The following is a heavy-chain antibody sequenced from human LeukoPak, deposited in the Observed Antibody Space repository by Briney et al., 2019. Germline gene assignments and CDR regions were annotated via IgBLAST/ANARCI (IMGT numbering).Heavy chain of an antibody. CDR1: GGSFRGYY. V-gene: IGHV4-34*01. CDR3: ARGVLGPYYFDL. J-gene: IGHJ2*01. CDR2: IHYTGAT. D-gene: IGHD7-27*01. Sequence: PAENLSLTCAVYGGSFRGYYWSWIRQPPGKGLEWIGEIHYTGATNYKPSLKSRVTISGDPSKNQVSLRVSSVTAADTAVYYCARGVLGPYYFDLWGRGTLVTVSS.